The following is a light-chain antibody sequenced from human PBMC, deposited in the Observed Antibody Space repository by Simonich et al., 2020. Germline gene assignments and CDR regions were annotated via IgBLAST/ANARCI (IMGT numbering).Light chain of an antibody. Sequence: EIVLTQSPATLSLSPGERATLSCRASQSVSSYLAWYQQKPGQAPRLLIYDASNKATGIPARFRGSGSGTDFTITISSLEPGDFAVYYCQQRSNWPPLTFGGGTKVEIK. CDR3: QQRSNWPPLT. CDR2: DAS. CDR1: QSVSSY. V-gene: IGKV3-11*01. J-gene: IGKJ4*01.